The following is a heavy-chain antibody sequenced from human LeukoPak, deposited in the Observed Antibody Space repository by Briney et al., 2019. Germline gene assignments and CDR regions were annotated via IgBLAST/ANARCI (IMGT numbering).Heavy chain of an antibody. Sequence: SQTLSLTCAVSGGSVSSGGYSWSWIRQPPGKGLEWIGYIYHSGSTYYNPSLKSRVTISVDRSKNQFSLKLSSVTAADTAVYHCARDNWNYGSSMDVWGQGTTVTVSS. V-gene: IGHV4-30-2*01. CDR3: ARDNWNYGSSMDV. CDR2: IYHSGST. D-gene: IGHD1-7*01. J-gene: IGHJ6*02. CDR1: GGSVSSGGYS.